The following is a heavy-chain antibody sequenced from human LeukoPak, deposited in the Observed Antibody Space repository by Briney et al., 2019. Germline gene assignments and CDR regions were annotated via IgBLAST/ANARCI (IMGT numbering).Heavy chain of an antibody. J-gene: IGHJ4*02. CDR2: INHSGST. CDR3: ARRRGVPNYFDY. Sequence: SETLSLTCAVYGGSFSGYYWSWIRQPPGKGLEWIGEINHSGSTNYNPSLKSRVTISVDTSKNQFSLKLSSVTAADTAVYYCARRRGVPNYFDYWGQGTLVTVSS. V-gene: IGHV4-34*01. D-gene: IGHD1-1*01. CDR1: GGSFSGYY.